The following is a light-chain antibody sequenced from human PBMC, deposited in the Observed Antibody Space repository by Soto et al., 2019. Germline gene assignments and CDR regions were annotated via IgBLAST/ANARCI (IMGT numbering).Light chain of an antibody. J-gene: IGLJ1*01. CDR3: SSYTSTSTLYV. Sequence: QSVLTQPASVSGSLGQSITISCTGTGSDVGEYNYVSWYQQHPDKAPKLMIYEVRNRPSGVSNRFSGSKSGNTASLAIAGLQDEDEADYYCSSYTSTSTLYVFGTGTKVTVL. V-gene: IGLV2-14*01. CDR1: GSDVGEYNY. CDR2: EVR.